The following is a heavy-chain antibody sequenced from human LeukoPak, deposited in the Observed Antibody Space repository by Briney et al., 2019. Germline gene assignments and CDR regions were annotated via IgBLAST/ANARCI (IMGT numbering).Heavy chain of an antibody. J-gene: IGHJ4*02. CDR2: ILCDGTKN. Sequence: GVSLRLSCAASGFTFSRFGMHWVRQAPGQGLEWVAFILCDGTKNYYADSVKGRFTMSRDNSRNTLSLQMSSLRVEDTALYYCTKDLRYYYADNHVEMDEHDYWGQGTLVTVSS. CDR3: TKDLRYYYADNHVEMDEHDY. CDR1: GFTFSRFG. D-gene: IGHD4-23*01. V-gene: IGHV3-30*02.